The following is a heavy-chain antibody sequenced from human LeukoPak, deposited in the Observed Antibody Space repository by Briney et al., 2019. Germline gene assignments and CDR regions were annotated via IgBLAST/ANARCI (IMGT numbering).Heavy chain of an antibody. J-gene: IGHJ3*02. V-gene: IGHV3-23*01. CDR3: ATNLAVDDAFDI. CDR2: ISGSGGST. CDR1: GFTFSSYA. Sequence: GGSLRLSCAASGFTFSSYAMSWVRQAPGKGLEWVSAISGSGGSTYYADSVKGRFTISRDNSKNTLYLQMNSLRAEDTAVYYCATNLAVDDAFDIWGQGTMVTVSS. D-gene: IGHD6-19*01.